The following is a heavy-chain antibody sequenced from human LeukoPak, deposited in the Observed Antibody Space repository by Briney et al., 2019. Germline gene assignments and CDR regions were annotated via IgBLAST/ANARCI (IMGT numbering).Heavy chain of an antibody. D-gene: IGHD3-22*01. CDR2: IIPILGIA. J-gene: IGHJ5*02. CDR1: GGTFSSYA. Sequence: GASVKVSCKASGGTFSSYAISWVRQAPGQGLEWMGRIIPILGIANYAQKFQGRVTITADKSTSTAYMELSSLRSEDTAVYYCARHLYTRKYYYDSSGPNWFDPWGQGTLVTVSS. V-gene: IGHV1-69*04. CDR3: ARHLYTRKYYYDSSGPNWFDP.